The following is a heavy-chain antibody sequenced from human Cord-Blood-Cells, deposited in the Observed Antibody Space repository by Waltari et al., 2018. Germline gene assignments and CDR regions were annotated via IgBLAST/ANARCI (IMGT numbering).Heavy chain of an antibody. D-gene: IGHD3-22*01. CDR3: ASSDYYDSSGYLTPGEDAFDI. V-gene: IGHV4-59*08. Sequence: QVQLQESGPGLVKPSETLSLTCTVSGGSISSYYWSWIRQPPGKGLEWIGYIYYSGSPNPSPSRKGRVTISVDTSKNQFSRKLVSVTAADTAVYYCASSDYYDSSGYLTPGEDAFDIWGQGTMVTVSS. CDR2: IYYSGSP. CDR1: GGSISSYY. J-gene: IGHJ3*02.